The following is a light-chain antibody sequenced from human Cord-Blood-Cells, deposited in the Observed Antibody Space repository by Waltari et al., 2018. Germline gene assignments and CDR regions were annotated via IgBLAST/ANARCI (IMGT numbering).Light chain of an antibody. Sequence: QSALTQPASVSGSPGQSITISCTGTSSDVGSYNLVSWYQQHPGKAPKLMIYEVSKRPSGVSNRFSGSNSGNTASLTSSGLQAEDEADYYCCSYAGSSTYVFGTGTKVTVL. CDR2: EVS. CDR1: SSDVGSYNL. CDR3: CSYAGSSTYV. J-gene: IGLJ1*01. V-gene: IGLV2-23*02.